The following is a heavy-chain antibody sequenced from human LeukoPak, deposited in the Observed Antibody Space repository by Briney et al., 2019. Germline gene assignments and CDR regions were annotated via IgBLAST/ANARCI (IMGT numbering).Heavy chain of an antibody. Sequence: PGGSLRLSCAASGFTFSSYGMSWVRQAPGKGLEWVSAISGSGGSTYYADSVKGRFTISRDNSKNTLYLQMNSLRAEDTAVYYCAKVGKLLWFGELLLFDYWGQGTLVTVSS. D-gene: IGHD3-10*01. CDR2: ISGSGGST. CDR1: GFTFSSYG. CDR3: AKVGKLLWFGELLLFDY. V-gene: IGHV3-23*01. J-gene: IGHJ4*02.